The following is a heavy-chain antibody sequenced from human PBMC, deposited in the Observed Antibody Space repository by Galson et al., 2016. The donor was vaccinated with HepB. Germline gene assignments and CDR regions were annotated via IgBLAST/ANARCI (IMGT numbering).Heavy chain of an antibody. CDR3: ARQVGFGYWYFDL. CDR2: INYSGRT. Sequence: SETLSLTCPVSRVSITTNDYYWGWVRQPPGKGLEWIATINYSGRTYYNLSLKSQVTVSVDTSTDQFSLKLSSVTAADTALYYCARQVGFGYWYFDLWGRSTLVTVSS. D-gene: IGHD1-26*01. J-gene: IGHJ2*01. V-gene: IGHV4-39*01. CDR1: RVSITTNDYY.